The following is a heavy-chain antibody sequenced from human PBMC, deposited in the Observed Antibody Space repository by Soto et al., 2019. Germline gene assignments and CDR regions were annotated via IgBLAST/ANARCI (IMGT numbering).Heavy chain of an antibody. J-gene: IGHJ5*02. CDR1: GFTFSNYA. V-gene: IGHV3-23*01. CDR3: AKNSYSWT. D-gene: IGHD2-21*01. CDR2: ISGSGST. Sequence: GGSLRLSCAASGFTFSNYAMSWVRQAPGKGLEWVSGISGSGSTYYPDSVKGRFTISRDSSQNTLYLHMNSLRAEDTAVYYCAKNSYSWTSGQGTLVTVSS.